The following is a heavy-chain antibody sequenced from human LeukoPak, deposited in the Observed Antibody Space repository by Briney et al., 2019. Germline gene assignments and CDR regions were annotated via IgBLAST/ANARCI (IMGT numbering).Heavy chain of an antibody. D-gene: IGHD6-19*01. CDR1: GGTSSSYA. V-gene: IGHV1-69*05. CDR2: IIPIFGTA. Sequence: GASVKVSCKASGGTSSSYAISWVRQAPGQGLEWMGGIIPIFGTANYAQKFQGRVTMTRDTSTSTVYMELSSLRSEDTAVYYCARSRGAVAVFDYWGQGTLVTVSS. J-gene: IGHJ4*02. CDR3: ARSRGAVAVFDY.